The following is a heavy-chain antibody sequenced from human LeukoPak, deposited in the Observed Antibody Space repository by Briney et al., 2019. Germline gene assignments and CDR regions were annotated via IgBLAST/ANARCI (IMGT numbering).Heavy chain of an antibody. CDR3: ARVGGYCSGGSCSSPFDY. Sequence: SETLSLTCTVSGGSISSYYWSWIRQPPGKGLEWIGYIYYSGSTNYNPSLKSRVTISVDTSKNQFSLKLSSVTAADTAVYYCARVGGYCSGGSCSSPFDYWGQGTLVTVSS. J-gene: IGHJ4*02. D-gene: IGHD2-15*01. V-gene: IGHV4-59*01. CDR2: IYYSGST. CDR1: GGSISSYY.